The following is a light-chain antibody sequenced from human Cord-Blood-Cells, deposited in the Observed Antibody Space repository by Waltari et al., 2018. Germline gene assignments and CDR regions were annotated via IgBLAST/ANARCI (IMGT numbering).Light chain of an antibody. Sequence: DIQMTQSPSTLSASVGDRVTITCRASQSISSWLAWYQQTPGKAPKLLIYKASSLESGVPSRFSGSGSGTEFTLTISSLQPDDCATYYCQQYNSYSPLTFGGGTKVEIK. CDR3: QQYNSYSPLT. V-gene: IGKV1-5*03. CDR1: QSISSW. CDR2: KAS. J-gene: IGKJ4*01.